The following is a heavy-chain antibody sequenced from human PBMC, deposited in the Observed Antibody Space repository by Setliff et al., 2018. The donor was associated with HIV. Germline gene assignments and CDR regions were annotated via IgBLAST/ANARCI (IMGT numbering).Heavy chain of an antibody. J-gene: IGHJ4*02. V-gene: IGHV7-4-1*02. CDR2: INTETGNP. D-gene: IGHD3-22*01. Sequence: ASVKVSCKASGYTFTSYGMNWVRQAPGQGLEWMGWINTETGNPMYAQGFTGRFVFSLDTSVSTAYLQISSLKAEDIAVYYCARDGYYYDSSGHLAYYFDYWGQGTLVTVSS. CDR1: GYTFTSYG. CDR3: ARDGYYYDSSGHLAYYFDY.